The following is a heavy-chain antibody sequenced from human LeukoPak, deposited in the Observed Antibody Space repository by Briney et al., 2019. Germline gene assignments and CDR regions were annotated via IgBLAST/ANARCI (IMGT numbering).Heavy chain of an antibody. CDR1: GFTFGDYA. Sequence: GGSLRLSCTASGFTFGDYAMSWVRQAPGKGLEWVSAISGSGGSTYYADSVRGRFTISRDNSKNTLYLQMNSLRAEDAAVYFCAKAPVTSCRGAYCYPFDSWGQGTLVTVSS. CDR3: AKAPVTSCRGAYCYPFDS. D-gene: IGHD2-21*01. CDR2: ISGSGGST. J-gene: IGHJ4*02. V-gene: IGHV3-23*01.